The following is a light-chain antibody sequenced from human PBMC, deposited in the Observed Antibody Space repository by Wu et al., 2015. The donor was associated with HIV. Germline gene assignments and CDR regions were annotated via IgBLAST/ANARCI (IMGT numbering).Light chain of an antibody. J-gene: IGKJ5*01. Sequence: EIVLTQSPATLSLSPGERATLSCRASQSVSSYLAWYQQKPGQAPRLLIYGASSRATGIPDRFSGSGSGTDFTLTISRLEPEDSAVYFCQQYGGSPPVTFGQGTRLEIK. CDR2: GAS. CDR1: QSVSSY. CDR3: QQYGGSPPVT. V-gene: IGKV3-20*01.